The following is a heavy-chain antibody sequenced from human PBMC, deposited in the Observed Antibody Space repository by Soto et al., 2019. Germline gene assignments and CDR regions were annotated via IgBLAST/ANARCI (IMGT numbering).Heavy chain of an antibody. D-gene: IGHD3-16*01. CDR3: SNQVGASNNV. V-gene: IGHV4-61*01. J-gene: IGHJ6*02. CDR2: IYYLGGS. Sequence: QVQLQESGPGLVKPSETLSLTCTVSGGSVSSENYYWSWVGQPPGKGLEWIGYIYYLGGSKYNPSLRSRVTMSLDTSKNPVSLKLNSVTVADTAVYYCSNQVGASNNVWGQGTTVTGSS. CDR1: GGSVSSENYY.